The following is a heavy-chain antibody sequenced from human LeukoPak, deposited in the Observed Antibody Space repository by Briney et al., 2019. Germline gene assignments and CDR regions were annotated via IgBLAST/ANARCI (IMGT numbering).Heavy chain of an antibody. J-gene: IGHJ4*02. CDR2: IYTSGST. Sequence: SETLSLTCTVSGGSISSGSYYWSWIRQPAGKGLEWIGRIYTSGSTNYNPSLKSRVTISVDTSKNQFSLKLSSVTAADTAVYYCAREGYYDSSGYPTFDYWGQGTLVTVSS. CDR1: GGSISSGSYY. CDR3: AREGYYDSSGYPTFDY. V-gene: IGHV4-61*02. D-gene: IGHD3-22*01.